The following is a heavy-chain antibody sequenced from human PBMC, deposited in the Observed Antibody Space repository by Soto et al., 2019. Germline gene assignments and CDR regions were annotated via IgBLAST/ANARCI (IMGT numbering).Heavy chain of an antibody. CDR3: ARHSARRGGYYYYYGMDV. CDR2: IDPSDSYT. CDR1: GYSFTSYW. J-gene: IGHJ6*02. V-gene: IGHV5-10-1*01. Sequence: HGESLKISCKGSGYSFTSYWISWVRQMPGKGLEWMGRIDPSDSYTNYSPSFQGHVTISADKSISTAYLQWSSLKASDTAMYYCARHSARRGGYYYYYGMDVWGQGTTVTVSS. D-gene: IGHD6-6*01.